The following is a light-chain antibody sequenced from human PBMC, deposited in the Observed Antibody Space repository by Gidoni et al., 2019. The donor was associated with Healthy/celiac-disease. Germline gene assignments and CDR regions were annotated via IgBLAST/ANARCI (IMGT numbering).Light chain of an antibody. J-gene: IGKJ3*01. Sequence: DIQMTHSPSSLSASVGDRVTIPCRASQSISSYLNWYQQKPGKAPKLLIYAASSLQSGVPARFSGSGSGTDFTLTISSLQPEDFATYYCQQSYSTLLFTFGPGTKVDIK. CDR1: QSISSY. CDR2: AAS. V-gene: IGKV1-39*01. CDR3: QQSYSTLLFT.